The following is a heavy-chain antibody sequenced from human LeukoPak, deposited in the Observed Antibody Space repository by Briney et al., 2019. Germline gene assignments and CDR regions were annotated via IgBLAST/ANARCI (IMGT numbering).Heavy chain of an antibody. CDR2: LYSGGTT. Sequence: GGSLRLSCAASGFSVSSNYVSWVRQAPGKGLEWVSALYSGGTTYYADSVKGRFTISRDNSKNTLHLQMNSLRVEDTAVYYCARQVGAITLFEHWGQGTLVTVSS. V-gene: IGHV3-53*01. D-gene: IGHD1-26*01. CDR3: ARQVGAITLFEH. J-gene: IGHJ4*02. CDR1: GFSVSSNY.